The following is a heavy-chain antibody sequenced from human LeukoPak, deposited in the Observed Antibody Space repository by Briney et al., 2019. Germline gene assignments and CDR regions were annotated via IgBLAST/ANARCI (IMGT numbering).Heavy chain of an antibody. CDR2: MNPNSGNT. D-gene: IGHD1-26*01. Sequence: ASVKVSCKASGGTFSSYAISWVRQATGQGLEWMGWMNPNSGNTGYAQKFQGRVTITRNTSISTAYMELSSLRSEDTAVYYCARVVGGSYYFDYWGQGTLVTVSS. J-gene: IGHJ4*02. CDR3: ARVVGGSYYFDY. CDR1: GGTFSSYA. V-gene: IGHV1-8*03.